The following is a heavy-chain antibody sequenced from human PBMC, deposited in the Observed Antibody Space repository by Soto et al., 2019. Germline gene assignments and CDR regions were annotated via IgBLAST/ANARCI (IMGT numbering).Heavy chain of an antibody. D-gene: IGHD6-6*01. CDR1: GYTFTSYG. Sequence: ASVKVSCKASGYTFTSYGISWVRQAPGQGLEWMGWISAYNGNTNYAQKLQGRVTMTTDTSTSTAYMELSSLRSEDTAVYYCARTRSRAPIAARPGWFDPWGQGTLVTVSS. CDR3: ARTRSRAPIAARPGWFDP. J-gene: IGHJ5*02. V-gene: IGHV1-18*04. CDR2: ISAYNGNT.